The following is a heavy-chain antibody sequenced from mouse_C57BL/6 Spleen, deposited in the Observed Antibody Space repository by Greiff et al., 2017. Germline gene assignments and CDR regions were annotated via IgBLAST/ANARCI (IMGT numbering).Heavy chain of an antibody. CDR2: IWGDGST. CDR1: GFSLTSYG. J-gene: IGHJ3*01. D-gene: IGHD2-4*01. CDR3: AKPGDDYAWFAY. V-gene: IGHV2-3*01. Sequence: VKLMESGPGLVAPSPTLSISCTASGFSLTSYGVSWVRQPPGKGLEWLGVIWGDGSTNYHSALISRLSISKDNSKSQVSLKLNSLQTDDTATYCCAKPGDDYAWFAYWGQGTLVTVSA.